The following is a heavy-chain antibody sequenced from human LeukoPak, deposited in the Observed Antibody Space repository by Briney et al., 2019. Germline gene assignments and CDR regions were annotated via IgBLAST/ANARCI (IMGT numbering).Heavy chain of an antibody. Sequence: SGPTLVNPTQTLTLTCTFSGFSLSTSNVGVGWIRQPPGKALDWLALIYWDDDKRYSPSLKSRLTITKDTSKNQVVLTMTNMDPVDTATYYCAHTRNSESYYYDSSGYYPDAFDIWGQGTMVTVSS. CDR2: IYWDDDK. CDR1: GFSLSTSNVG. V-gene: IGHV2-5*02. J-gene: IGHJ3*02. D-gene: IGHD3-22*01. CDR3: AHTRNSESYYYDSSGYYPDAFDI.